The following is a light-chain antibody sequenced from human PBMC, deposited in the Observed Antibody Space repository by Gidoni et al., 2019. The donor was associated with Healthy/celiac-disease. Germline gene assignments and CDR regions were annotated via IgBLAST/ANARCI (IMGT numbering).Light chain of an antibody. J-gene: IGKJ4*01. CDR1: QSVSSY. V-gene: IGKV3-11*01. CDR2: DAS. CDR3: QQRSNWPPALT. Sequence: EMVLTQSPATLSLSPGERATLSCRASQSVSSYLAWYQQKPGQAPRLLIYDASNRATGIPARFSGSGSGTDFTLTISSLEPEAFAVYYCQQRSNWPPALTFGGGTKVEIK.